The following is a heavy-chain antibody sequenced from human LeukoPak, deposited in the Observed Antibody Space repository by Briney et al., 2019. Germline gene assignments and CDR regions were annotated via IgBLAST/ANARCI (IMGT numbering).Heavy chain of an antibody. CDR1: GFSFSDYA. D-gene: IGHD3-22*01. CDR2: ISDHGYT. V-gene: IGHV3-23*01. J-gene: IGHJ1*01. Sequence: GGSLRLSCAASGFSFSDYAMNWVRQAPGKGLEWVSDISDHGYTHYADSVKGRFTISRDNSKNTLYLQMDSLRADDTAAYYCAKDSSDYYNYWGQGTLVTVSS. CDR3: AKDSSDYYNY.